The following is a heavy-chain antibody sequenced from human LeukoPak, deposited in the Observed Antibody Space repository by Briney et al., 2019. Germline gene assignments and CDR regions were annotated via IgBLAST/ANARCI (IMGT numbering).Heavy chain of an antibody. CDR1: GGTFSTYV. V-gene: IGHV1-69*06. J-gene: IGHJ6*03. Sequence: GASVKVSCKASGGTFSTYVISWVRQAPGQGLEWMGGIIPVFGTANYPEKFQDRVTITADKSTSTAYMELSSLRSEDTAMYYCAINQAGYCGGGSCYRHEFYYMDVWGKGTSVTVSS. CDR3: AINQAGYCGGGSCYRHEFYYMDV. CDR2: IIPVFGTA. D-gene: IGHD2-15*01.